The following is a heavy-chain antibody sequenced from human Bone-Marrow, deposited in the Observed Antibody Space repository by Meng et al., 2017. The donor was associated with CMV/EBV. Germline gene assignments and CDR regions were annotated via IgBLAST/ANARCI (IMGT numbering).Heavy chain of an antibody. CDR3: ARGGTYYDFWSGYPTPKYNWFDP. D-gene: IGHD3-3*01. V-gene: IGHV4-59*12. CDR2: IYYSGST. CDR1: GGSISSYY. Sequence: SETLSLTCTVSGGSISSYYWSWIRQPPGKGLEWIGYIYYSGSTNYNPSLKSRVTISVDTSKNQFSLKLSSVTAADTAVYYCARGGTYYDFWSGYPTPKYNWFDPWGQGTLVTVSS. J-gene: IGHJ5*02.